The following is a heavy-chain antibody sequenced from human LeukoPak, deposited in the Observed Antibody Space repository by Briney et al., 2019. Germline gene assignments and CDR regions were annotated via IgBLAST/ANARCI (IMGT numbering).Heavy chain of an antibody. CDR3: ARGYSSSWYIYYYYGMDV. J-gene: IGHJ6*02. CDR1: GYTFTGYY. V-gene: IGHV1-2*02. Sequence: ASVKVSCKASGYTFTGYYMHWVRQAPGQGLERMGWINPNSGGTNYAQKFQGRVTMTRDTSISTAYMELSRLRSDDTAVYYCARGYSSSWYIYYYYGMDVWGQGTTVTVSS. CDR2: INPNSGGT. D-gene: IGHD6-13*01.